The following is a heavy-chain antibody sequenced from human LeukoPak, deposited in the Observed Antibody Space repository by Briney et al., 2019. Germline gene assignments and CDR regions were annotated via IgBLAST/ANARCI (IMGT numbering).Heavy chain of an antibody. V-gene: IGHV3-30*02. CDR1: GFTFSSYG. Sequence: GGSLRLSCAASGFTFSSYGMHWVRQAPGKGLDWVAFIRYDGSIKDYADSVKGRFTISRDNSKNTLYLQMNSLRTEDTAIYYCAKVSPINPSGYLDYWGQGTLVTVSS. J-gene: IGHJ4*02. CDR2: IRYDGSIK. CDR3: AKVSPINPSGYLDY. D-gene: IGHD3-3*01.